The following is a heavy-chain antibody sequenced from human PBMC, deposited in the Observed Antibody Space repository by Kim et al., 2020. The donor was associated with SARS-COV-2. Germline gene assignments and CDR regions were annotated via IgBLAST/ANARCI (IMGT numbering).Heavy chain of an antibody. V-gene: IGHV3-23*01. Sequence: VKGRFTITRDKSKNTLYLQMNSLRAVDKAVYYCAKFSVRVVVVPAAHFDYWGQGTLVTVSS. J-gene: IGHJ4*02. D-gene: IGHD2-2*01. CDR3: AKFSVRVVVVPAAHFDY.